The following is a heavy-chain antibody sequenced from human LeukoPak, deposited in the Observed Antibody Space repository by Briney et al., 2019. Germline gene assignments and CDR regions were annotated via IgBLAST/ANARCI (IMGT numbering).Heavy chain of an antibody. V-gene: IGHV3-33*01. Sequence: PGGSLRLSCAASGFYFSGYGMHWVRRAPGKGLQWVAAIRYDGSSEYYLDSVKGRFTISRDDSKNTLYLQMNSLRAEDTAIYYCAREQTGAADYWGQGTLVTVSS. CDR2: IRYDGSSE. J-gene: IGHJ4*02. D-gene: IGHD6-19*01. CDR1: GFYFSGYG. CDR3: AREQTGAADY.